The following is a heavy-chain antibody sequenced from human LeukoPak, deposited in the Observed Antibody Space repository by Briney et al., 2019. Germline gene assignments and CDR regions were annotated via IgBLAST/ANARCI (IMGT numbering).Heavy chain of an antibody. Sequence: PGGSLRLSCAASGFTFSDYYMSWIRQAPGKGLEWVSYISSSGSTIYYADSVKGRFTISRDNAKNSLYLQMNSLRAEDTAVYYCARHQIGYYSSSWHPLGYWGQGTLVTVSS. J-gene: IGHJ4*02. CDR2: ISSSGSTI. V-gene: IGHV3-11*01. CDR1: GFTFSDYY. D-gene: IGHD6-13*01. CDR3: ARHQIGYYSSSWHPLGY.